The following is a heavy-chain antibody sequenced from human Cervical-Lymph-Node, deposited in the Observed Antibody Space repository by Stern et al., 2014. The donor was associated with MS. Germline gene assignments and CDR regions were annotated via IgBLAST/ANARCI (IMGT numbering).Heavy chain of an antibody. V-gene: IGHV4-34*04. J-gene: IGHJ2*01. CDR2: INAAAGT. CDR3: AREDWRFDR. Sequence: QVQLQQWGAGLLKPSETLSLTCSVSGVSVSTYYWTWIRQSPGKGLEWIGEINAAAGTKPPPSRGSRPPISLDASKNQFSLRLRSGTAADTAVYYCAREDWRFDRWGRGTLVTVSS. CDR1: GVSVSTYY.